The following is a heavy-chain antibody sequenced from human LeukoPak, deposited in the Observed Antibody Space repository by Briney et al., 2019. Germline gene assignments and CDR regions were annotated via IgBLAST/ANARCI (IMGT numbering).Heavy chain of an antibody. CDR1: GGSISSYY. Sequence: SETLSLTRTVSGGSISSYYWSWIRQPPGKGLEWIGYIYYSENTNYNPSLKSRVTISVDTSKNQFSLKLSSVTAADTAVYYCATGLAVAGIVDYWGQGTLVTVSS. CDR2: IYYSENT. J-gene: IGHJ4*02. CDR3: ATGLAVAGIVDY. V-gene: IGHV4-59*12. D-gene: IGHD6-19*01.